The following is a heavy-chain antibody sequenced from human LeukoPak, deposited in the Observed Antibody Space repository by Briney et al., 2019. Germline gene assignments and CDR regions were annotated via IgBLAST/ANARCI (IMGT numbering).Heavy chain of an antibody. CDR2: ISAYNGNT. J-gene: IGHJ4*02. CDR1: GYTFTSYG. CDR3: ARDNPTADFWSGYYTFDY. D-gene: IGHD3-3*01. V-gene: IGHV1-18*01. Sequence: ASVKVSCKASGYTFTSYGISWVRQAPGQGLEWMGWISAYNGNTNYAQKLQGRVTMTTDTSTSTAYMELRSLRSDDTAVYYCARDNPTADFWSGYYTFDYWGQGTLVTVSS.